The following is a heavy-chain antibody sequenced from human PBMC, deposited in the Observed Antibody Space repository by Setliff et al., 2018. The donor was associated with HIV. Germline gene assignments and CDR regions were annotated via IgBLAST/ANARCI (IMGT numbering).Heavy chain of an antibody. CDR3: AGGPGTTSIDY. Sequence: PSETLSLTCAVYGGSFSGYYWSWIRQPPGKGLEWIGEINHSGSTNYNMSLWSRVTISLDASRNQFSLELISVTLADTAVYYCAGGPGTTSIDYWAQGTLVTVSS. D-gene: IGHD1-26*01. J-gene: IGHJ4*02. CDR2: INHSGST. V-gene: IGHV4-34*01. CDR1: GGSFSGYY.